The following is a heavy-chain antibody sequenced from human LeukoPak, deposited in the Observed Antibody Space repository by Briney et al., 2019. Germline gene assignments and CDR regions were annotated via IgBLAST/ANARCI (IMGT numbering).Heavy chain of an antibody. CDR3: ARDSSPAIYDSSGYFDY. CDR1: GFTFSDYY. CDR2: INWNGGST. D-gene: IGHD3-22*01. V-gene: IGHV3-20*04. Sequence: GGSLRLSCAASGFTFSDYYMSWIRQAPGKGLEWVSGINWNGGSTGYADSVKGRFTISRDNAKNSLYLQMNSLRAEDTALYYCARDSSPAIYDSSGYFDYWGQGTLVTVSS. J-gene: IGHJ4*02.